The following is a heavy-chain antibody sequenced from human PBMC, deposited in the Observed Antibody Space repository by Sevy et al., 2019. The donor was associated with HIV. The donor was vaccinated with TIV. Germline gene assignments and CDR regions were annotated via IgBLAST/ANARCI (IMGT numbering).Heavy chain of an antibody. Sequence: GGSLRLSCAASGFTFSNYWMSWVRQAPGKGLEWVSTISGSGNATYYADSVKGRFIISRDTSRNTLYLQMNSLRVEDSAVYFCAKDRVTVFGVVVTFDSWGQGTLVTVSS. J-gene: IGHJ4*02. CDR1: GFTFSNYW. D-gene: IGHD3-3*01. CDR2: ISGSGNAT. CDR3: AKDRVTVFGVVVTFDS. V-gene: IGHV3-23*01.